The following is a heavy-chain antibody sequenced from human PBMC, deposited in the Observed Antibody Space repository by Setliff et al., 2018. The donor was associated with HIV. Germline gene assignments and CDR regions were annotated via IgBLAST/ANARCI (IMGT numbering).Heavy chain of an antibody. Sequence: SETLSLTCAVYGGSLSDYYWTWIRQPPGKGLEWIGEINHSGSTNYKESLKSRVTMSVDTSNNHFSLNLNSVTAADTAVYYCVRGSLGVGRRRPFDPWGQGTLVTVSS. D-gene: IGHD1-26*01. CDR2: INHSGST. V-gene: IGHV4-34*01. CDR1: GGSLSDYY. J-gene: IGHJ5*02. CDR3: VRGSLGVGRRRPFDP.